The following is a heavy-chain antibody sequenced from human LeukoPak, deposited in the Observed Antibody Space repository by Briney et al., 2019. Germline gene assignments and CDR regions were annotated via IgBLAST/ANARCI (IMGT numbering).Heavy chain of an antibody. D-gene: IGHD2-2*01. CDR3: AKDPLSRGYCSSTSCYAGYFDY. V-gene: IGHV3-43*01. Sequence: PGGPLRLSCAASGFTFDDYTMHWVRQAPGKGLEWVSLISWDGGSTYYADSVKGRFTISRDNSKNSLYLQMNSLRTEDTALYYCAKDPLSRGYCSSTSCYAGYFDYWGQGTLVTVSS. CDR1: GFTFDDYT. J-gene: IGHJ4*02. CDR2: ISWDGGST.